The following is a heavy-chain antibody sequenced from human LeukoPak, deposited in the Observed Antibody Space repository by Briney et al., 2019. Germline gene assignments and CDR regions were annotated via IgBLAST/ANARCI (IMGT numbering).Heavy chain of an antibody. D-gene: IGHD5-18*01. CDR3: ARAGDSYGYGPRDY. CDR2: IYYSGNT. J-gene: IGHJ4*02. V-gene: IGHV4-59*01. Sequence: SETLSLTCTVSGGSMSSYYWSWIRQPPGKGLEWIGYIYYSGNTNYNPSLKSRVTISVDTSKNQFSLKLSSVTAADTAVYYCARAGDSYGYGPRDYWGQGTLVTVSS. CDR1: GGSMSSYY.